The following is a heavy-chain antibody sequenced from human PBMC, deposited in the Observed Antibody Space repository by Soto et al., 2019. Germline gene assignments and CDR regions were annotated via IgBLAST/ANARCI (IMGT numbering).Heavy chain of an antibody. Sequence: GGSLRLSCAASGFTVSSNYMSWVRQAPGKGLEWVSVIYSGGSTYYADSVKGRFTISRDNSKNTLYLQMNSLRAEDTAVYYCARDTLRGVFDYWGQGTLVTVSS. V-gene: IGHV3-53*01. CDR3: ARDTLRGVFDY. CDR2: IYSGGST. J-gene: IGHJ4*02. D-gene: IGHD4-17*01. CDR1: GFTVSSNY.